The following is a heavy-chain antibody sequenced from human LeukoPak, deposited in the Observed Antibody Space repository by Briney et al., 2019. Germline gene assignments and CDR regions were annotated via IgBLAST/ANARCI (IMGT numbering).Heavy chain of an antibody. Sequence: GGSLRLSCAASGFTFSSYEMNWVRQATGKGLEWVSYISSSGSTIYYANSVKGRFTISRDNAKNSLYLQMNSLRAEDTAVYYCARDYYDSSGFQHWGQGTLVTVSS. CDR1: GFTFSSYE. CDR3: ARDYYDSSGFQH. CDR2: ISSSGSTI. J-gene: IGHJ1*01. V-gene: IGHV3-48*03. D-gene: IGHD3-22*01.